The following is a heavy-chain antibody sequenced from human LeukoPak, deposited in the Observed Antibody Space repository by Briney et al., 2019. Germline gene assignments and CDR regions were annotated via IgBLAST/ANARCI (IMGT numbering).Heavy chain of an antibody. CDR3: ASLYSSSFSALDY. Sequence: GASVKVSCEASGGTFSSYAISWVRQAPGQGLEWMGGIIPIFGTANYAQKFQGRVTITADESTSTAYMELSSLRSEDTAVYYCASLYSSSFSALDYWGQGTLVTVSS. D-gene: IGHD6-13*01. V-gene: IGHV1-69*13. CDR2: IIPIFGTA. J-gene: IGHJ4*02. CDR1: GGTFSSYA.